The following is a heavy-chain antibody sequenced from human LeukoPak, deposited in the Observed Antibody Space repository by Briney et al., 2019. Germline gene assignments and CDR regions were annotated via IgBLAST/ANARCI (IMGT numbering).Heavy chain of an antibody. V-gene: IGHV4-61*02. CDR3: ASGRVVNPLHFDY. D-gene: IGHD3-22*01. Sequence: SQTLSLTCTVSGGSISSGSYYWSWIRQPAGKGLEWIGRIYTSGSTNYNPSLKSRVTISVDTSKNQFSLKLSSVTAADTAVYYCASGRVVNPLHFDYWGQGTLVTVSS. J-gene: IGHJ4*02. CDR1: GGSISSGSYY. CDR2: IYTSGST.